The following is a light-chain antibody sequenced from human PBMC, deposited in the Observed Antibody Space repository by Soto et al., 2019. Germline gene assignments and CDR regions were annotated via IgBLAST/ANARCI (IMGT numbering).Light chain of an antibody. CDR1: QSVSSN. CDR2: GAS. CDR3: QQYNTWPMYT. J-gene: IGKJ2*01. Sequence: EIVMTQSPATLSVSPGERVTLSCRASQSVSSNLAWYQQKPGQAPRLLIYGASTRATGIPARLSGSGSGTEFTLTISSLQSEDFAVYYCQQYNTWPMYTFGQGTKLDIK. V-gene: IGKV3-15*01.